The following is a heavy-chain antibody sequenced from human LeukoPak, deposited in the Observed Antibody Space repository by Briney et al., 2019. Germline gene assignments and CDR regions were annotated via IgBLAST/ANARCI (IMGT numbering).Heavy chain of an antibody. CDR1: GYSFTRNW. D-gene: IGHD4-23*01. Sequence: GEFLKISCKGSGYSFTRNWIGWVRQMPGKGLEWMAIIYPGDSDTRYSPSFQGQVTISADKSINTAYLQWSSLKASDTAMYYCARRVVNNRNWYFDLWGRGTLVTVSS. J-gene: IGHJ2*01. CDR3: ARRVVNNRNWYFDL. CDR2: IYPGDSDT. V-gene: IGHV5-51*01.